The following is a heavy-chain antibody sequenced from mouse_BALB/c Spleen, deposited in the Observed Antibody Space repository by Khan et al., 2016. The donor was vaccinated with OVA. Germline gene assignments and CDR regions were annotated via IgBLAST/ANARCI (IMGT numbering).Heavy chain of an antibody. J-gene: IGHJ3*01. CDR3: ASHLTGSCAY. CDR2: ISSGGDYT. V-gene: IGHV5-6*01. CDR1: GFTFSNYG. Sequence: EVHLVESGGDLVKPGGSLKLSCAASGFTFSNYGMSWVRQTPDKRLEWVATISSGGDYTYYPDSVMGRFIISRDNAKHTLYLQMSSLKSEDTAMYYGASHLTGSCAYWGQGTLVTVSA.